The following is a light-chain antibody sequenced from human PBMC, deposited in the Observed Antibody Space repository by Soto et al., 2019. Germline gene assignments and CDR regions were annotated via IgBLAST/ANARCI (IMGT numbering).Light chain of an antibody. CDR1: SSNIGKSF. CDR2: DND. V-gene: IGLV1-51*01. Sequence: QSVLTQLPSVSAAPGQKVIISCSGSSSNIGKSFVSWYQQLPATVPKLLIYDNDQRPAGIPDRFSGSKSGTSATLVITGLQTGDQADYYCGTWDRSLSVYVFGFGTKVTVL. CDR3: GTWDRSLSVYV. J-gene: IGLJ1*01.